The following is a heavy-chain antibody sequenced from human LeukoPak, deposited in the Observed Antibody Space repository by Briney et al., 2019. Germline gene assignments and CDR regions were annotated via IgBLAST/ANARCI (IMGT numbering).Heavy chain of an antibody. Sequence: GGSLRLSCVASGFTFSAYSMNWVRQAPGKGLEWVSYISTSSVNIYYADSVKGRFTISRDNAKNSLYLQMNSLRAEDTAVYYCAKNGRTSSWYFFDYWGQGTLVTVSS. CDR3: AKNGRTSSWYFFDY. V-gene: IGHV3-48*04. CDR2: ISTSSVNI. J-gene: IGHJ4*02. CDR1: GFTFSAYS. D-gene: IGHD6-13*01.